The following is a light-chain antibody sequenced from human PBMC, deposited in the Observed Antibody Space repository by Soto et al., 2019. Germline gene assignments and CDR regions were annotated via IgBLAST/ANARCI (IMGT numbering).Light chain of an antibody. CDR3: QQSYSTPRT. CDR2: AAS. J-gene: IGKJ1*01. CDR1: QSISSY. V-gene: IGKV1-39*01. Sequence: DIQMTQSPSSLSASVGDRVTITCRASQSISSYLNWYQQKPGKAPKLLIYAASSLQSGVPSRFSGSGFWTDFTLTISSLQPEDFATYYCQQSYSTPRTFGQGTKVDIK.